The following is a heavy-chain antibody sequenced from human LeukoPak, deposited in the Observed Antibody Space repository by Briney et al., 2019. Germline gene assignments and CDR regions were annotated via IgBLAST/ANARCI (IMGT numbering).Heavy chain of an antibody. V-gene: IGHV3-48*01. Sequence: GGSLRLSCAASGFTFSSHSMNWVRQAPGKGLEWVSYISSSSSTIYYADSVKGRFTISRDNAKNSLYLQMTSLRAEDTAVYYCARDLVGSIFGVVIGAFDYWGQGTLVTVSS. J-gene: IGHJ4*02. CDR2: ISSSSSTI. D-gene: IGHD3-3*01. CDR1: GFTFSSHS. CDR3: ARDLVGSIFGVVIGAFDY.